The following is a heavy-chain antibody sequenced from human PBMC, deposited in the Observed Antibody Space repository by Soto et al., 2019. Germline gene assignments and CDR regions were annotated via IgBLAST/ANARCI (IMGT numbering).Heavy chain of an antibody. CDR1: GGTFSSYA. CDR3: ARGGGYCSGGSCYSRWYYYYGMDV. CDR2: IIPIFGTA. D-gene: IGHD2-15*01. Sequence: QVQLVQSGAEVKKPGSSVKVSCKASGGTFSSYAISWVRQAPGQGLEWMGGIIPIFGTANYAQKFQGRVTITADESTSTAYMEVSRLRSEDTAVYYCARGGGYCSGGSCYSRWYYYYGMDVWGQGTTVTVSS. J-gene: IGHJ6*02. V-gene: IGHV1-69*01.